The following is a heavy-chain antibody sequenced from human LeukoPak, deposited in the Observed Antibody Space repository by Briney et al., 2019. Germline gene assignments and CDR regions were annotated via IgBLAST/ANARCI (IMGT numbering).Heavy chain of an antibody. CDR1: GGSISTYY. Sequence: SETLSLTCTVSGGSISTYYWSWIRQPPGKGLEWIGYIYYSGSTNYSPSLKSRVTISVDTSKNQFSLKLSSVTAADTAVYYCARGLSSTMVAGWGQGTLVTVSS. V-gene: IGHV4-59*01. J-gene: IGHJ4*02. D-gene: IGHD3-10*01. CDR2: IYYSGST. CDR3: ARGLSSTMVAG.